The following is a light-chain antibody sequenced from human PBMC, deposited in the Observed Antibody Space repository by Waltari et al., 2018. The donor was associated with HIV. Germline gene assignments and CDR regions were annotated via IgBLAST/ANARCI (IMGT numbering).Light chain of an antibody. J-gene: IGLJ2*01. CDR2: YKS. CDR3: TTWDDSLNAVV. Sequence: QSVLTQPPSASGTPGQRVTISCSGSSSNIARHGVNWYQQLPGTAPKLLIYYKSQRPSGVPDRFSGSKSGTSASLAISGLQSEDYADYFCTTWDDSLNAVVFGGGTKLTVL. CDR1: SSNIARHG. V-gene: IGLV1-44*01.